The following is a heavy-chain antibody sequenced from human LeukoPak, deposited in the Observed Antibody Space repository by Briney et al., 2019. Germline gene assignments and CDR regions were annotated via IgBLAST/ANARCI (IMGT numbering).Heavy chain of an antibody. CDR3: ARGLGYWTSTTCLLPFDY. CDR2: IYSGGST. D-gene: IGHD2-2*01. CDR1: GFTVSTYY. J-gene: IGHJ4*02. V-gene: IGHV3-53*01. Sequence: GGSLRLSCAASGFTVSTYYMTWVRQAPGKGLECVSVIYSGGSTYYADSVKGRFTVSRDNSKNTLYLQMNSLRAEDTAMYYCARGLGYWTSTTCLLPFDYWGQGTLVTVSS.